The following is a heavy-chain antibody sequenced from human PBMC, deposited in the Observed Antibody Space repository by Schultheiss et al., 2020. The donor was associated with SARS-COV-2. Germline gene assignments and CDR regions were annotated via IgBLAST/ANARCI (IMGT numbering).Heavy chain of an antibody. CDR2: INPNSGGT. CDR3: AREGIVGATSAFDI. J-gene: IGHJ3*02. D-gene: IGHD1-26*01. V-gene: IGHV1-8*02. Sequence: ASVKVSCKASGGTFSSYAISWVRQAPGQGLEWMGWINPNSGGTNYAQKFQGRVTMTRNTSISTAYMELSGLRSEDTAVYYCAREGIVGATSAFDIWGQGTMVTVSS. CDR1: GGTFSSYA.